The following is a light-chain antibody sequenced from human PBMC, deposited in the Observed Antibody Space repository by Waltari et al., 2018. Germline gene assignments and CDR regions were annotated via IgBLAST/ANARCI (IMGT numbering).Light chain of an antibody. CDR3: QQHGTLPAT. CDR1: QTVGSSS. J-gene: IGKJ1*01. CDR2: RAS. V-gene: IGKV3-20*01. Sequence: DIVLTQSPGTAALSPGVRVTPSCRASQTVGSSSLAWYQQKPGQAPRLVIYRASRRATGIPDRFSGSGSGTDFSLTISRLEPEDFAVYYCQQHGTLPATFGQGTKVEIK.